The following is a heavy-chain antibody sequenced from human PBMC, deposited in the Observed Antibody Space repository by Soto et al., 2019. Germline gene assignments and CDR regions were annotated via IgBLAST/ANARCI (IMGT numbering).Heavy chain of an antibody. Sequence: QVQLVQSGAEVKRPGASVKVSCTASGYTFTNFGVTWVRQATGQGLEWMSWISPETGKTYCARKLQGRVTMTTDTSTNTAYMELGSLRSDDTAVYYCVRDLRDYGGDVGYFDYWSQGTLVIVSS. V-gene: IGHV1-18*01. CDR2: ISPETGKT. J-gene: IGHJ4*02. CDR3: VRDLRDYGGDVGYFDY. CDR1: GYTFTNFG. D-gene: IGHD2-21*02.